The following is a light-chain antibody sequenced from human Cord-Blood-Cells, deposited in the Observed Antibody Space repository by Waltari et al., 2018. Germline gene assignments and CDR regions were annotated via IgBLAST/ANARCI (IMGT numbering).Light chain of an antibody. Sequence: DIVMTQSPDSLAVSLGERATINCKSSQSVLCSSNNKNYLAWYQQKPGQPPKLLIYWASTRESGVPDRFSGSGSGTDFTLTISSLQAEDVAVYYCQQYYSTPPSYTFGQGTKLEIK. J-gene: IGKJ2*01. V-gene: IGKV4-1*01. CDR1: QSVLCSSNNKNY. CDR2: WAS. CDR3: QQYYSTPPSYT.